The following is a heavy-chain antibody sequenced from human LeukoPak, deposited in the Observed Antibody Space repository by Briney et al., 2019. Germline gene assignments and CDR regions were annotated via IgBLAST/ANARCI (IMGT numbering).Heavy chain of an antibody. Sequence: GGCPGLSPALSGFDLSSYSFNWVRQAPGKGLEWLSYIWDSSRITYQADSVKGRFTISRDNAKSTLYLQMNSLRDEDTAVYYCVRDSSFAFDYWGQGILVTVSS. CDR2: IWDSSRIT. D-gene: IGHD2/OR15-2a*01. CDR3: VRDSSFAFDY. CDR1: GFDLSSYS. V-gene: IGHV3-48*02. J-gene: IGHJ4*02.